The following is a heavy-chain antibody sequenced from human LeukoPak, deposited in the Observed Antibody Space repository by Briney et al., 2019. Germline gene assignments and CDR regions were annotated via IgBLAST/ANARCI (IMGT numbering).Heavy chain of an antibody. CDR2: IYHRGST. CDR1: GYSISNGYY. V-gene: IGHV4-38-2*02. Sequence: PSETLSLTCTVSGYSISNGYYWGWIRQPPGKGLERVGSIYHRGSTYYNPSLTSRVTISLDRSKKKFSLKLTSVTAADTAVYFCARGAEYYAIWRGYAGYSDYWGQGISVTVSS. J-gene: IGHJ4*02. CDR3: ARGAEYYAIWRGYAGYSDY. D-gene: IGHD3-3*01.